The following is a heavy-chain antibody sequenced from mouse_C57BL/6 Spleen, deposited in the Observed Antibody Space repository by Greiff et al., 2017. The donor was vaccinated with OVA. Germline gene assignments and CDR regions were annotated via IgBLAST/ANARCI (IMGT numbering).Heavy chain of an antibody. Sequence: QVQLQQPGAELVRPGSSVKLSCKASGYTFTSYWMDWVKQRPGQGLEWIGNIYPSDSETHYNQKFKDKATLTVDKSSSTAYMQLSSLTSEDSAVYYCALTGTGAMDYWGQGTSVTVSS. CDR1: GYTFTSYW. CDR2: IYPSDSET. V-gene: IGHV1-61*01. CDR3: ALTGTGAMDY. D-gene: IGHD4-1*01. J-gene: IGHJ4*01.